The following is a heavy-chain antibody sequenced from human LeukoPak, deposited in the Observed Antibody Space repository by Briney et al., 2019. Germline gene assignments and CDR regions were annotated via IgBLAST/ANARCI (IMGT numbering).Heavy chain of an antibody. V-gene: IGHV4-39*07. J-gene: IGHJ5*02. CDR2: IYYSGST. D-gene: IGHD3-10*01. CDR3: ARDGGGLLWFGELLYPNWFDP. Sequence: SETLSLTCTVSGGSISSSSYYWGWIRQPPGKGLEWIGSIYYSGSTYYNPSLKSRVTISVDTSKNQFSLKLSSVTAADTAVYYCARDGGGLLWFGELLYPNWFDPWGQGTLVTVSS. CDR1: GGSISSSSYY.